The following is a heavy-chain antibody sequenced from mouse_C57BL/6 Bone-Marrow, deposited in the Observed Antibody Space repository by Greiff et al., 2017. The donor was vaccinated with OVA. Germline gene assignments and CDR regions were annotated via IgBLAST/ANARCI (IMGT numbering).Heavy chain of an antibody. J-gene: IGHJ2*01. CDR2: IDPENGDT. V-gene: IGHV14-4*01. D-gene: IGHD2-4*01. Sequence: LKESGAELVRPGASVKLSCTASGFNIKDDYMHWVKQRPEQGLEWIGWIDPENGDTEYASKFQGKATITADTSSNTAYLQLSSLTSEDTAVYYCTTVLRRDYFDYWGQGTTLTVSS. CDR3: TTVLRRDYFDY. CDR1: GFNIKDDY.